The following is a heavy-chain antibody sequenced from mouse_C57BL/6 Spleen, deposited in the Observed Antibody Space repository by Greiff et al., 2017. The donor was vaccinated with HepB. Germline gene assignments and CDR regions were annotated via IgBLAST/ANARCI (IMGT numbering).Heavy chain of an antibody. CDR1: GYTFTSYT. CDR3: ARFPGGSSICWYCDV. D-gene: IGHD1-1*01. Sequence: VQLQQSGAELARPGASVKMSCKASGYTFTSYTMHWVKQRPGQGLEWIGYINPSSGYTKYNQKFKDKATLTADKSSRTSYMQLSSLTSEDSAVYYWARFPGGSSICWYCDVWGTGTTVTVSS. CDR2: INPSSGYT. V-gene: IGHV1-4*01. J-gene: IGHJ1*03.